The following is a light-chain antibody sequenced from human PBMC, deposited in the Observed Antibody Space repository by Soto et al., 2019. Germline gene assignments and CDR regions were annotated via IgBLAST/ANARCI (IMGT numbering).Light chain of an antibody. CDR1: QSVSSN. CDR2: GAS. Sequence: EVVMTHSPATMSVSPGERATLSCRASQSVSSNLVWYQQKPGHAPRLLIYGASSRATGIPARFSGSGSGTEFTLTISSLQSEDFAVYYCQHYNNWPPYTFGQGTKLEIK. J-gene: IGKJ2*01. V-gene: IGKV3-15*01. CDR3: QHYNNWPPYT.